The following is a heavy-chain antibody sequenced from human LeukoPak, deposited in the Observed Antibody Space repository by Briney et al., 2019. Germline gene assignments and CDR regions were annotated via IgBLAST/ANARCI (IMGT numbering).Heavy chain of an antibody. J-gene: IGHJ4*02. CDR1: GFTVSSNY. CDR2: IYSGGST. Sequence: QPGGSLRLSCAASGFTVSSNYMSWVRQAPGKGLEWVSVIYSGGSTYYADSVKGRFTISRDNSKNTLYLQMNSLRAEDTAVYYCAREAARHYYDSSGYYSYYFDYWGQGTLVTVSS. D-gene: IGHD3-22*01. CDR3: AREAARHYYDSSGYYSYYFDY. V-gene: IGHV3-53*01.